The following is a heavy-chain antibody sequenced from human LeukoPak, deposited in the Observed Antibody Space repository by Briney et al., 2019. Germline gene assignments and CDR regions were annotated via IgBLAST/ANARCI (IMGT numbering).Heavy chain of an antibody. D-gene: IGHD3-10*01. J-gene: IGHJ6*03. Sequence: NPSETLSLTCTVSGDSISSSSSYWGWIRQPPGEGLEWIGSIYYSGSTYYNTSLKSRVTISVDTSKNQFSLRLNSVTAADTAVYYCARGDYYGSGSYYPHYYYYMDVWGKGTTVTVSS. V-gene: IGHV4-39*01. CDR2: IYYSGST. CDR3: ARGDYYGSGSYYPHYYYYMDV. CDR1: GDSISSSSSY.